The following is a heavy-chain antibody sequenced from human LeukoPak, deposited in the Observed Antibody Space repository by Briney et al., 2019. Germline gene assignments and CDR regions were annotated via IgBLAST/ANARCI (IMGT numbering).Heavy chain of an antibody. CDR2: INPNSGGT. V-gene: IGHV1-2*02. Sequence: GASVKVSCKASGYTFTGNYMHWVRQAPGQGLEWMGWINPNSGGTNYAQKFQGRVTMTRDTSISTAYMELSRLRSDDTAVYYCARGGEDTAMGGADYWGQGTLVTVSS. J-gene: IGHJ4*02. CDR1: GYTFTGNY. D-gene: IGHD5-18*01. CDR3: ARGGEDTAMGGADY.